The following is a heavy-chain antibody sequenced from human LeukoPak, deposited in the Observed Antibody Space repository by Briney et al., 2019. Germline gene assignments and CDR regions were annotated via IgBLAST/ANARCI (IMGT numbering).Heavy chain of an antibody. CDR2: IIPILGIA. D-gene: IGHD6-13*01. Sequence: SVKVSCKASGGTFSSYAISWVRQAPGQGLEWMGRIIPILGIANYAQKFQGRVTITADKSTSTAYMELSSLRSEDTAVYYCAKYSSSWYYFDYWGQGTLVTVSS. J-gene: IGHJ4*02. CDR1: GGTFSSYA. CDR3: AKYSSSWYYFDY. V-gene: IGHV1-69*04.